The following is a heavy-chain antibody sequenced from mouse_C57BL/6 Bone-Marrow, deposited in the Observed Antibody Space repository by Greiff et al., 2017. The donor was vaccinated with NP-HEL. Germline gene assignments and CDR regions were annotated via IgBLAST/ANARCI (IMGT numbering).Heavy chain of an antibody. CDR2: IYPGSGST. D-gene: IGHD1-1*01. V-gene: IGHV1-55*01. Sequence: QVQLQQPGAELVKPGASVKMSCKASGYTFTSYWITWVKQRPGQGLEWIGDIYPGSGSTNYNEKFKSKATLTVDTSSSTAYMQLSSLPSEDSAVYYCARTVSPYAMDYWGQGTSVTVSS. J-gene: IGHJ4*01. CDR1: GYTFTSYW. CDR3: ARTVSPYAMDY.